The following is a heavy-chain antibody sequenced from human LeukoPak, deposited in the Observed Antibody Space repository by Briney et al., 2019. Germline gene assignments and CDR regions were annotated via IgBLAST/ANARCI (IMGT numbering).Heavy chain of an antibody. D-gene: IGHD3-9*01. J-gene: IGHJ4*02. CDR1: GFSFSSYA. CDR2: MSSSDDGR. CDR3: ARGNDILTGPLGY. Sequence: GGSLRLSCATSGFSFSSYAMSWVRQAPGKGLEWVSAMSSSDDGRYYAASVRGRFTISRDTSRSTLYLQMNSLRAEDTAVYYCARGNDILTGPLGYWGQGTLVTVSS. V-gene: IGHV3-23*01.